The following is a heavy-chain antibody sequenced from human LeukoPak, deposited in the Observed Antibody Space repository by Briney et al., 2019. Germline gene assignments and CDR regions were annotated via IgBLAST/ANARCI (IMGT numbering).Heavy chain of an antibody. CDR3: ARSRGYSGYDYAKFYFDY. CDR2: MDWDDDK. V-gene: IGHV2-70*04. J-gene: IGHJ4*02. Sequence: SGPTLVNPTQTPTLTCTFSGFSLSTGGWGVTWFRRPPGKALEGLPRMDWDDDKFYSTPLKTRLTISKDTSKNQVVLTMTNMDPVDTATYYCARSRGYSGYDYAKFYFDYWGQGTLVTVSS. D-gene: IGHD5-12*01. CDR1: GFSLSTGGWG.